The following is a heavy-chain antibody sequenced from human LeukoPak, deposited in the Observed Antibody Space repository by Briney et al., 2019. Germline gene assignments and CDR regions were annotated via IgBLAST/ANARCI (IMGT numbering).Heavy chain of an antibody. CDR2: IKEDGSEK. Sequence: PGGSLRLSCAASGFIFSSFWMSWVRQAPGKGLEWVANIKEDGSEKYYVDSVRGRFTISRDNGKNTLYLQMNSLRAEDTAVYYCARGSTYYDSSGQVPFDYWGQGTLVTVSS. D-gene: IGHD3-22*01. J-gene: IGHJ4*02. CDR3: ARGSTYYDSSGQVPFDY. CDR1: GFIFSSFW. V-gene: IGHV3-7*01.